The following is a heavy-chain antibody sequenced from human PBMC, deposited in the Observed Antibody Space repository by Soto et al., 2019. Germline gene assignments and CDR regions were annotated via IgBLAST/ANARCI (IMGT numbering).Heavy chain of an antibody. V-gene: IGHV4-31*03. CDR1: GGSISSGGYY. CDR2: IYYSGST. J-gene: IGHJ6*02. CDR3: ARGSAGYHGMDV. Sequence: SETLSLTCTVSGGSISSGGYYWSWIRQHPGKGLEWIGYIYYSGSTYYNPSLKSRVTISVDTSKNQFSLKLSSVTAADTAVYYCARGSAGYHGMDVWGQGTTVTVSS. D-gene: IGHD2-2*01.